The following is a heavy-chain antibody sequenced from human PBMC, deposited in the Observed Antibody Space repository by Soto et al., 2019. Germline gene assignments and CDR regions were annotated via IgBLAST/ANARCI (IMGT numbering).Heavy chain of an antibody. CDR3: AREGLTGWFDP. CDR1: GFTFSSYA. Sequence: GGSLRLSCAASGFTFSSYAMHWVRQAPGKGLEWVAVISYDGSNKYYADSVKGRFTISRDNSKNTLYLQMNSLRAEDTAVYYCAREGLTGWFDPWGQGTLVTVSS. V-gene: IGHV3-30-3*01. CDR2: ISYDGSNK. J-gene: IGHJ5*02.